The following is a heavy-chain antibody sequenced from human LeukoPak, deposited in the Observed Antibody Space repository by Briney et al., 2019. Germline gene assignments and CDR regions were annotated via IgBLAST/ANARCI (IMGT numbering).Heavy chain of an antibody. CDR1: GFTFSRYD. CDR2: ISSNGGST. V-gene: IGHV3-64D*06. Sequence: SGGSLRLSCSASGFTFSRYDMHWVRQAPGKGLEYVSVISSNGGSTYYADSVKGRFTISRDNSKNTLYLQMSSLRAEDTAVYYCVKDLSAYSYGPNFDYWGQGTLVTVSS. J-gene: IGHJ4*02. D-gene: IGHD5-18*01. CDR3: VKDLSAYSYGPNFDY.